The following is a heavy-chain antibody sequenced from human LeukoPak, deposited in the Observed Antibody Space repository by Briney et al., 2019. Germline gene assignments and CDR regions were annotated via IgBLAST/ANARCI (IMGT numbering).Heavy chain of an antibody. Sequence: SETLSLTCAVYGGSFSGYYWSWIRQPPGKGLDWIGEINHSGSTNYNPSLKSRVTISVDTSKNQVSLKLSSVTAADTAVYYCARGTYYDILTGYWTRPLGKVFDYWGQGTLVTVSS. CDR3: ARGTYYDILTGYWTRPLGKVFDY. J-gene: IGHJ4*02. CDR2: INHSGST. V-gene: IGHV4-34*01. CDR1: GGSFSGYY. D-gene: IGHD3-9*01.